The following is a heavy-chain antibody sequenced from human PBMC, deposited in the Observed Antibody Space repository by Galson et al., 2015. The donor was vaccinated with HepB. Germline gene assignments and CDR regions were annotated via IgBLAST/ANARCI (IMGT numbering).Heavy chain of an antibody. CDR3: VKVLFGALGHFRPYD. CDR2: ISSNGGST. Sequence: SLRLSCAASGFTFSSYSMHWVRQAPGKGLEYVAAISSNGGSTYYADSAKGRFTISRDNSKNTLYLQMSSLRAEDTAVYYCVKVLFGALGHFRPYDWGQGTMVTVSS. D-gene: IGHD3-10*02. CDR1: GFTFSSYS. J-gene: IGHJ3*01. V-gene: IGHV3-64D*06.